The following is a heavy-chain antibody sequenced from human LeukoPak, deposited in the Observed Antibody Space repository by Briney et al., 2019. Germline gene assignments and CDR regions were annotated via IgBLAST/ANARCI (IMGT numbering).Heavy chain of an antibody. J-gene: IGHJ4*02. CDR2: ISYDGSNK. Sequence: GGSLRLSCAASGFTFSSYGMHWVRQAPGKGLEWVAVISYDGSNKYYADSVKGRFTISRDNSKSTLYLQMNSLRAEDTAVYYCAKASYGYLFDYSGQGTLVTVSS. CDR1: GFTFSSYG. V-gene: IGHV3-30*18. D-gene: IGHD5-18*01. CDR3: AKASYGYLFDY.